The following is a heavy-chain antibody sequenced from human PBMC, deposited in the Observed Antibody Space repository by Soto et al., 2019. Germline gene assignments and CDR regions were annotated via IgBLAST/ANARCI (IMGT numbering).Heavy chain of an antibody. Sequence: GGSLRLSCAASGFTFSSYAMSWVRQAPGKGLEWVSAISGSGGSTYYADSVKGRSTISRDNSKNTLYLQMNSLRAEDTAVYYCAKEERYFDWLPPSDPWGQGTLVTVSS. D-gene: IGHD3-9*01. CDR2: ISGSGGST. CDR3: AKEERYFDWLPPSDP. J-gene: IGHJ5*02. V-gene: IGHV3-23*01. CDR1: GFTFSSYA.